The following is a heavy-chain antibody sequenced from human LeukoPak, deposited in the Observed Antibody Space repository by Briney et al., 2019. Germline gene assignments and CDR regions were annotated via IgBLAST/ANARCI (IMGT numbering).Heavy chain of an antibody. CDR2: INPNSGDT. V-gene: IGHV1-2*02. CDR3: ARAGPFYSGNYLGF. CDR1: GYTFTGYY. Sequence: RASVKVSCKASGYTFTGYYMNWVRQAPGQGLEWMGWINPNSGDTNSAQKFQGRVTMTRDTSISTAYMELSRLTSDDTAVYYCARAGPFYSGNYLGFWGQGTLVTVSS. J-gene: IGHJ4*02. D-gene: IGHD1-26*01.